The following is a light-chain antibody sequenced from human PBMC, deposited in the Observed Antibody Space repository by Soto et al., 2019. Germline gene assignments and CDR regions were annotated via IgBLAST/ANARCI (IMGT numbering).Light chain of an antibody. J-gene: IGLJ3*02. CDR3: QSSDSSLSGWV. CDR2: GNS. V-gene: IGLV1-40*01. CDR1: SSNIGAGYD. Sequence: QPVLTQPPSVSGSPGQRVTISCTGSSSNIGAGYDVHWYQQLPGTAPKLLIYGNSNRPSGVPDRFSGSKSGTSASLAITGLQAEDEAADYCQSSDSSLSGWVFGGGTKLTVL.